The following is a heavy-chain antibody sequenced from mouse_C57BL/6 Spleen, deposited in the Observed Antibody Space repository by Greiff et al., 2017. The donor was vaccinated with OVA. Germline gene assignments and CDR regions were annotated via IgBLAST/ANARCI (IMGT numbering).Heavy chain of an antibody. D-gene: IGHD2-3*01. J-gene: IGHJ2*01. CDR3: ARLNDYVDY. CDR1: GYTFTSYW. V-gene: IGHV1-50*01. CDR2: IDPSDSYT. Sequence: VKQSCKASGYTFTSYWMQWVKQRPGQGLEWIGEIDPSDSYTNYNQKFKGKATLTVDTSSSTAYMQLSSLTSEDSAVYYCARLNDYVDYWGQGTTLTVSS.